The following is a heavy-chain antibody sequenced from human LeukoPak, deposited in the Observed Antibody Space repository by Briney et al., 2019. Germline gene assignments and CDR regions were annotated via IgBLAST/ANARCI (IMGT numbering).Heavy chain of an antibody. D-gene: IGHD5-12*01. Sequence: SVKVSCKASGGTFSSYAISWVRQAPGQGLEWMGGIIPIFGTANYAQKFQGWVTMTRDTSISTAYMELSRLRSDDTAVYYCARDPRGYSGYDDYYYGMDVWGQGTTVTVSS. V-gene: IGHV1-69*05. CDR2: IIPIFGTA. CDR3: ARDPRGYSGYDDYYYGMDV. CDR1: GGTFSSYA. J-gene: IGHJ6*02.